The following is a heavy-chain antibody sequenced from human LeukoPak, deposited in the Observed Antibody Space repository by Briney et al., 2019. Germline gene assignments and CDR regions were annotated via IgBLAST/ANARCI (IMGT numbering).Heavy chain of an antibody. CDR2: MHYSGST. V-gene: IGHV4-39*01. Sequence: SETLSLTCTVSGGSISSGSDYWGWIRQPPGKGLEWIGSMHYSGSTYYNPSLKSRVTISVDTSKNQFSLKLSSVTAADTAVYYCARHASTIGGFDYWGQGTLVTVSS. J-gene: IGHJ4*02. CDR1: GGSISSGSDY. D-gene: IGHD3-10*01. CDR3: ARHASTIGGFDY.